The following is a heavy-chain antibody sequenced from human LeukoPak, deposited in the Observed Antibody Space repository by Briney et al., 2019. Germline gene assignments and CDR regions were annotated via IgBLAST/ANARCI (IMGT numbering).Heavy chain of an antibody. V-gene: IGHV3-74*01. CDR2: INSDGSTT. J-gene: IGHJ4*02. CDR3: ARAGRYDILTGYYNVGD. Sequence: PGGSLRLSCAASGFTFSSYWMHWVRHAPGKGLVWVSRINSDGSTTGYADSVKGRFTISRDNAKNTLYLQMNSLRAEDTAVYYCARAGRYDILTGYYNVGDWGQGTLVTVSS. D-gene: IGHD3-9*01. CDR1: GFTFSSYW.